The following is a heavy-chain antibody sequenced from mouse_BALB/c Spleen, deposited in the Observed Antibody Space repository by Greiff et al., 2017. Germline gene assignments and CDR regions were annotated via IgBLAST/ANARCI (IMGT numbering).Heavy chain of an antibody. J-gene: IGHJ2*01. CDR1: GFTFSSFG. CDR2: ISSGSSTI. Sequence: EVKLMESGGGLVQPGGSRKLSCAASGFTFSSFGMHWVRQAPEKGLEWVAYISSGSSTIYYADTVKGRFTISRDNPKNTLFLQMTSLRSEDTAMYYCARGDYRYDEGVFDYWGQGTTLTVSS. D-gene: IGHD2-14*01. V-gene: IGHV5-17*02. CDR3: ARGDYRYDEGVFDY.